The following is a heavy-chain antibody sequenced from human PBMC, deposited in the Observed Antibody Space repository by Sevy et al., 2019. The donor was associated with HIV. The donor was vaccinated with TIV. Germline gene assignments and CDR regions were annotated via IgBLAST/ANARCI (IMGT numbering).Heavy chain of an antibody. J-gene: IGHJ6*02. CDR1: GFTFVDYA. Sequence: GGSLRLSCTASGFTFVDYAMSWFRQAPGKGLEWVGFIRSKAYGGTTEYAASVKGRFTISRDDSKSIAYLQMNSLKTEDTAVYYCTNTRVAVAGALPYYYYRMDVWGQGTTVTVS. CDR3: TNTRVAVAGALPYYYYRMDV. D-gene: IGHD6-19*01. CDR2: IRSKAYGGTT. V-gene: IGHV3-49*03.